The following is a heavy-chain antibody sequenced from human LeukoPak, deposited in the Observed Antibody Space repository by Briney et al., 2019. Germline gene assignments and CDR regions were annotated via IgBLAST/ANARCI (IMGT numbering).Heavy chain of an antibody. V-gene: IGHV1-69*13. CDR1: GGTFSSYA. D-gene: IGHD5-18*01. J-gene: IGHJ4*02. CDR2: IIPIFGTA. CDR3: ARDRSYGPYYFDY. Sequence: ASVKVSCKASGGTFSSYAISWVRQAPGQGLEWMGGIIPIFGTANYAQKFQGRVTITADESTSTAYMELSSLRSEDTAVYYCARDRSYGPYYFDYWGRGTLVTVSS.